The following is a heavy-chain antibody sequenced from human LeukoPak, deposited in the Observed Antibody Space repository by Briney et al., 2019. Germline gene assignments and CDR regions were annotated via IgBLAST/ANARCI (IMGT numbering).Heavy chain of an antibody. D-gene: IGHD5-18*01. V-gene: IGHV3-30*03. Sequence: PGRSLRLSCAASGFIFSRYGMHWVRQAPGKGLEWVAVISYDGSIKFYADSVKGRFSISRDNSKNTLYVQMNSLSAEDTAVYYCARTNTAMGSGHFDYWGQGTLVTVSS. CDR1: GFIFSRYG. CDR2: ISYDGSIK. J-gene: IGHJ4*02. CDR3: ARTNTAMGSGHFDY.